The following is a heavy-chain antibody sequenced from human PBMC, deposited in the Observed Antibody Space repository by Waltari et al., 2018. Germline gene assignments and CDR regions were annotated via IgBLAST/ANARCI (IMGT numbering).Heavy chain of an antibody. Sequence: QVQLQESGPGLVKPSETLSLTCAVSGYSISSGYYWGWIRQPPGKGLEWIGSIYHGGSTYYNPSLKSRVTISVDTSKNQFSLKLSSVTAADTAVYYCARDLSIVGATAEGNWFDPWGQGTLVTVSS. D-gene: IGHD1-26*01. CDR1: GYSISSGYY. CDR2: IYHGGST. V-gene: IGHV4-38-2*02. CDR3: ARDLSIVGATAEGNWFDP. J-gene: IGHJ5*02.